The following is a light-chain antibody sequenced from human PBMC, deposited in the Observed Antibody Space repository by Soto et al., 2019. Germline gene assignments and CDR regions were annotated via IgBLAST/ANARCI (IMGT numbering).Light chain of an antibody. CDR3: QKYNSAPRT. Sequence: DIVMTQSPDSLAVSLGERANINCKSSQSVLNSFNNKNYLAWYQQKPGQPPKLLIHWASIRESGVPDRFSGSGSGTDFTLTISSLQAEDVAVYYCQKYNSAPRTFGQGTKVEIK. J-gene: IGKJ1*01. V-gene: IGKV4-1*01. CDR1: QSVLNSFNNKNY. CDR2: WAS.